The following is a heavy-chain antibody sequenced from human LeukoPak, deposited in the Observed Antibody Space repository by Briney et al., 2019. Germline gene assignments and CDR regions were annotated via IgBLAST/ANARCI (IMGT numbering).Heavy chain of an antibody. Sequence: SETLSLTCAVYGGSFSGYYWSWIRQPPGKGLEWIGEINHSGSTNYNPSLKSRVTISVDTSKNQFSLKLSSVTAADTAVYYCARNAAGYCSGGSCYYFDYWDQGTLVTVSS. CDR2: INHSGST. J-gene: IGHJ4*02. CDR1: GGSFSGYY. V-gene: IGHV4-34*01. CDR3: ARNAAGYCSGGSCYYFDY. D-gene: IGHD2-15*01.